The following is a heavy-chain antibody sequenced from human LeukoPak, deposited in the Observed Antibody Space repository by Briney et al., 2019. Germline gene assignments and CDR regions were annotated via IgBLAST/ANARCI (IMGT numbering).Heavy chain of an antibody. Sequence: ASVKVSCKASGYTFTSYGISWVRQAPGQGLEWMGWINPNSGGTNYAQKFQGRVTMTRDTSISTAYMELSRLRSDDTAVYYCAKASGGGRNYYYYYYMDVWGKGTTVTISS. CDR2: INPNSGGT. J-gene: IGHJ6*03. V-gene: IGHV1-2*02. D-gene: IGHD1-26*01. CDR3: AKASGGGRNYYYYYYMDV. CDR1: GYTFTSYG.